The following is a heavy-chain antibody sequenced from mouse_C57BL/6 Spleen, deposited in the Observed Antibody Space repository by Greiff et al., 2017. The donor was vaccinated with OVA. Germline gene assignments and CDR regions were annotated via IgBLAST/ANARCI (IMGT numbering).Heavy chain of an antibody. CDR2: INPNNGGT. J-gene: IGHJ1*03. Sequence: EVQLQQSGPELVKPGASVKISCKASGYTFTDYYMNWVKQSHGKSLEWIGDINPNNGGTSYNQKFKGKATLTVDKSSSTAYMELRSLTSEDSAVYYSARRGIYYYGRSAYFEVWGTGTTVSVSS. CDR3: ARRGIYYYGRSAYFEV. D-gene: IGHD1-1*01. CDR1: GYTFTDYY. V-gene: IGHV1-26*01.